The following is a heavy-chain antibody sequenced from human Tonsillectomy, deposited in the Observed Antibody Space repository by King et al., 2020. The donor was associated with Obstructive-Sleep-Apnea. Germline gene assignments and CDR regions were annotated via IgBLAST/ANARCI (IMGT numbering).Heavy chain of an antibody. CDR1: GFMFSSYS. V-gene: IGHV3-48*04. CDR2: ISSTRNTI. J-gene: IGHJ4*02. D-gene: IGHD1-26*01. CDR3: ARGSVSYYVADH. Sequence: EVQLVESGGGLVQPGGSLRLSCVGAGFMFSSYSMNWVRQAPGKGLEWVSYISSTRNTIYYSDSVKGRFTISRDDAKNSLYLQMNGLRAEDTAMYYCARGSVSYYVADHWGQGLLVTVSS.